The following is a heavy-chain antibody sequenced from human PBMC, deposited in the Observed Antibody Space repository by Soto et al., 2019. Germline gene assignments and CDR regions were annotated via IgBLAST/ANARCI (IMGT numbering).Heavy chain of an antibody. CDR1: GFTFSSYA. Sequence: PGGSLRLSCAASGFTFSSYAMHWVRQAPGKGLEWVAVISYDGSNKYYADSVKGRFTISRDNSKNTLYLQMNSLRAEDTAVYYCARDYDILTGPNDYWGQGTLVTVSS. J-gene: IGHJ4*02. V-gene: IGHV3-30-3*01. CDR2: ISYDGSNK. D-gene: IGHD3-9*01. CDR3: ARDYDILTGPNDY.